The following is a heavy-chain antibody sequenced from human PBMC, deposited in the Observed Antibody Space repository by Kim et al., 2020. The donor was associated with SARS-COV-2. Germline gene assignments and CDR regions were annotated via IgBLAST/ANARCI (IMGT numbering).Heavy chain of an antibody. CDR2: IKQDGSEK. J-gene: IGHJ4*02. CDR3: ARDDYVWGSYRYKDY. V-gene: IGHV3-7*03. CDR1: GFTFSSYW. Sequence: GGSLRLSCAASGFTFSSYWMSWVRQAPGKGLEWVANIKQDGSEKYYVDSVKGRFTISRDNAKNSLYLQMNSLRAEDTAVYYCARDDYVWGSYRYKDYWGQGTLVTVSS. D-gene: IGHD3-16*02.